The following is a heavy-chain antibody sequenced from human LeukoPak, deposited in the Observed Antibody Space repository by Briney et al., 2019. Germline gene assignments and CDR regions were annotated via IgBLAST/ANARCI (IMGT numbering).Heavy chain of an antibody. Sequence: PGGSLRLSCAASGFTVSSNYMSWVRQAPGKGLEWVSVIYSGGSTYYADSVKGRFTISRHNSKNTLYLQMNSLRAEDTAAYYCAREFSDCSSTSCYWGPFQHWGQGTLVTVSS. V-gene: IGHV3-53*04. CDR1: GFTVSSNY. J-gene: IGHJ1*01. D-gene: IGHD2-2*01. CDR2: IYSGGST. CDR3: AREFSDCSSTSCYWGPFQH.